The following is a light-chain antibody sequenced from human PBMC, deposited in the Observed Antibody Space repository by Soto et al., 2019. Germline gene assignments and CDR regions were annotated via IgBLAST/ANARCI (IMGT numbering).Light chain of an antibody. J-gene: IGLJ1*01. V-gene: IGLV2-8*01. CDR1: SSDVGGYNY. CDR2: EVS. Sequence: QSVLTQPPSASGSPGQSVTISCTGTSSDVGGYNYVSWYQQHPGKAPKLMIYEVSERPSGVPDRFSGSKSSNTASLAITGLQAEDEGDYYCQSYDSTLDARYVFGTGTKLTVL. CDR3: QSYDSTLDARYV.